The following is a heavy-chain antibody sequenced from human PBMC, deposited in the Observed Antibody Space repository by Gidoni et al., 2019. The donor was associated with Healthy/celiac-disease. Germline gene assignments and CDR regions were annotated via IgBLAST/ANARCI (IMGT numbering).Heavy chain of an antibody. CDR1: GFTFSSYW. J-gene: IGHJ5*02. V-gene: IGHV3-7*01. CDR3: ASDLVEQSGWFAP. Sequence: DVQLVESGGGLVQPGGSLRLSCAASGFTFSSYWMSWVRPAPGKGLEWVANIKQDGSENYYVASVKGRFTISRDNAKNSLYLQMNSLRAEDTAVYYCASDLVEQSGWFAPWGQGTLVTVSS. CDR2: IKQDGSEN. D-gene: IGHD6-19*01.